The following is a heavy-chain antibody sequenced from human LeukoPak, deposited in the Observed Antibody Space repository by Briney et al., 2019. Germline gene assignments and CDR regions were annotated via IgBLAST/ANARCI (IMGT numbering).Heavy chain of an antibody. J-gene: IGHJ3*02. CDR1: GFTFSSYA. CDR3: ARGRLAMRDAFDI. V-gene: IGHV3-23*01. D-gene: IGHD2-2*01. CDR2: ISGSGGST. Sequence: GGSLRLSCAASGFTFSSYAMSWVRQAPGKGLEWVSAISGSGGSTYYADSVKGRFTISRDSSKNTLYLQMNSLRAEDTAVYYCARGRLAMRDAFDIWGQGTMVTVSS.